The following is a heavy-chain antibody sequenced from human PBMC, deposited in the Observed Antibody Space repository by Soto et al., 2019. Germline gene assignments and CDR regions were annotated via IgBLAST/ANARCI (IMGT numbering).Heavy chain of an antibody. CDR1: GGTFSSYT. CDR3: ARSPPGLWYFDL. CDR2: IIPILGIA. V-gene: IGHV1-69*02. Sequence: ASAKVSCKASGGTFSSYTISWVRQAPGQGLEWMGRIIPILGIANYAQKFQGRVTITADKSTSTAYMELSSLRSEDTAVYYCARSPPGLWYFDLWGRGTLVTVSS. J-gene: IGHJ2*01.